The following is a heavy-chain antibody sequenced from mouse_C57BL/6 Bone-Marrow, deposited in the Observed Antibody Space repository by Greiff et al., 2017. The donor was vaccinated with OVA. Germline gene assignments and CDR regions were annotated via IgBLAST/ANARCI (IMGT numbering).Heavy chain of an antibody. J-gene: IGHJ2*01. CDR3: ARQVLHYYGSSYFDY. CDR1: GFTFSSYG. Sequence: EVMLVESGGDLVKPGGSLKLSCAASGFTFSSYGMSWVRQTPDKRLEWVATISSGGSYTYYPDSVKGRFTISRDNAKNTLYLQMSSLKSEDTAMYYCARQVLHYYGSSYFDYWGQGTTLTVSS. CDR2: ISSGGSYT. D-gene: IGHD1-1*01. V-gene: IGHV5-6*01.